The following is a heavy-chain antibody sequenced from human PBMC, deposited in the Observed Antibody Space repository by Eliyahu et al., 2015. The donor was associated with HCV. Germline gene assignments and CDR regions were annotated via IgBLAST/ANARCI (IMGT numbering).Heavy chain of an antibody. J-gene: IGHJ5*02. CDR1: GGTFGRHT. CDR2: IIPLFGTA. CDR3: ALEGGSSGPRWFDP. Sequence: EVKKPGSSVKVSCKASGGTFGRHTISWVRQAPGQGLEWMGGIIPLFGTANYAQKFQGRVTITADESTKTAYMEVRSLRSDHTALYYCALEGGSSGPRWFDPWGQGTLVTVSS. V-gene: IGHV1-69*01. D-gene: IGHD6-19*01.